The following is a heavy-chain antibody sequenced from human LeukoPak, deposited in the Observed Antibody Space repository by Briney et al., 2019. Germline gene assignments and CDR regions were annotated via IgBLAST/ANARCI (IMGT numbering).Heavy chain of an antibody. V-gene: IGHV3-23*01. J-gene: IGHJ6*03. CDR1: GFTFSSYA. Sequence: PGGSLRLSCAASGFTFSSYAMSWVRQAPGKGLEWVSAISGSGGSTYYADSVKGRFTISRDNSKNTLYLQMNSLRAEDTAVYYCAKAHYGGNKPWNALGYYYYYYMDVWGKGTTVTVSS. D-gene: IGHD4-23*01. CDR3: AKAHYGGNKPWNALGYYYYYYMDV. CDR2: ISGSGGST.